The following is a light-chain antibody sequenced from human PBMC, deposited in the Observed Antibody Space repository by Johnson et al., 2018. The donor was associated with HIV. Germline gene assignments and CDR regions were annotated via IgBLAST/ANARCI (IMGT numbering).Light chain of an antibody. Sequence: QSVLTQPPSVSAAPGQKVTISCSGNNSNIGNNYVSWYQHLSGTAPKLLIYDNNKRPSGIPDRFSASKSGTSATLGITGLQTEDEADYYCGTWDSSLSGGLYVFGTETRVTVL. CDR2: DNN. V-gene: IGLV1-51*01. CDR1: NSNIGNNY. CDR3: GTWDSSLSGGLYV. J-gene: IGLJ1*01.